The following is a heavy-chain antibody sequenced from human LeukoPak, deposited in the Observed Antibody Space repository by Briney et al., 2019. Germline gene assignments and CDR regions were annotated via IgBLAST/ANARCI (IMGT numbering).Heavy chain of an antibody. V-gene: IGHV3-53*01. CDR3: ARERGRGRDSPWFDY. CDR2: IYSDGST. D-gene: IGHD1-26*01. J-gene: IGHJ4*02. Sequence: GGSLRPSCAASGFIVSGDFMSWVRQAPGKGLEWVSVIYSDGSTYYADSVKGRFTISRDNSKNTLDLQMTGLRAEDTAVYYCARERGRGRDSPWFDYWGQGTLATVSS. CDR1: GFIVSGDF.